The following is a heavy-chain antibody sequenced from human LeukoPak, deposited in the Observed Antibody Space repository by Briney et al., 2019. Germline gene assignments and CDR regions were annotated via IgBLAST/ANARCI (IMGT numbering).Heavy chain of an antibody. V-gene: IGHV3-7*03. CDR2: IEKNGSGK. CDR1: GFIFSDSW. CDR3: TTDRWYSADH. Sequence: GGSLRLSCTVSGFIFSDSWMAWIRQAPGKGLEWVAIIEKNGSGKNYVDSVKGRFIISRDNAKNSLFLQMDSLKVEDTAIYYCTTDRWYSADHWGQGTLVTVSS. J-gene: IGHJ5*02. D-gene: IGHD2-15*01.